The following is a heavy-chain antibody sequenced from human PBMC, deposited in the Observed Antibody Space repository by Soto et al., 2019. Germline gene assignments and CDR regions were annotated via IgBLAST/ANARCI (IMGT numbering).Heavy chain of an antibody. CDR2: IYYSGST. CDR1: GGSISSYY. Sequence: SETLSLTCTVSGGSISSYYWSWIRQPPGKGLEWIGYIYYSGSTNYNPSLKSRVTISVDTSKNQFSLKLSSVTAADTAVYYCARHFPYCSGGSCFAKDAFDIWGQGTMVTVSS. CDR3: ARHFPYCSGGSCFAKDAFDI. J-gene: IGHJ3*02. D-gene: IGHD2-15*01. V-gene: IGHV4-59*08.